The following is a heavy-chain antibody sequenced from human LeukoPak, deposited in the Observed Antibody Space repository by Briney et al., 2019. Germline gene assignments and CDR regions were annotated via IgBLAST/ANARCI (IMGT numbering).Heavy chain of an antibody. D-gene: IGHD1-26*01. CDR1: GFAFRAHD. CDR3: AKASDSANYYFDS. CDR2: IQDEGISK. V-gene: IGHV3-30*02. Sequence: PGGSLRLSCLGSGFAFRAHDMHWVRQAPGKGPECVAHIQDEGISKTYADSVKGRFAISRDNSKNMVYLDMASLTAADTALYYCAKASDSANYYFDSWGDGTLVIVSS. J-gene: IGHJ4*01.